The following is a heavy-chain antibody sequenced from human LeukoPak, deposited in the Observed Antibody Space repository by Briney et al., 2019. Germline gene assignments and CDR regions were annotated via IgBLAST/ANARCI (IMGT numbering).Heavy chain of an antibody. CDR2: ISGSGSST. Sequence: GGSLRLSCVGCGLSIGNYAMTWVRQAPGKGLEWVSAISGSGSSTYYADSVKGRFTISRDNSKNTLYLQMNSLRAEDTAVYYCAKVLYGSGEKRLDAFDIWGQGTMVTVSS. CDR1: GLSIGNYA. D-gene: IGHD3-10*01. V-gene: IGHV3-23*01. J-gene: IGHJ3*02. CDR3: AKVLYGSGEKRLDAFDI.